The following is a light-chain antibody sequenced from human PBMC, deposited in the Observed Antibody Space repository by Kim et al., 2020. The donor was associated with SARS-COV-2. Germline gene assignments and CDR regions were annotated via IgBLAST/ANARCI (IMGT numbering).Light chain of an antibody. CDR1: QSVSSRY. Sequence: LAPGERAPLPCGADQSVSSRYVSWYQQKPGLAPRLLIYDASIRATGIPDRFSGSGSGTEFTLTISRLEPEDFAVYYCQQYDSSPLTFGGGTKVEI. CDR2: DAS. CDR3: QQYDSSPLT. V-gene: IGKV3D-20*01. J-gene: IGKJ4*01.